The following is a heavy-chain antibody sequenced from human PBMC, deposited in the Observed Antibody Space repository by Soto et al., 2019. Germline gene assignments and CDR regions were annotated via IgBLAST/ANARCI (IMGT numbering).Heavy chain of an antibody. Sequence: SETLSLTCTVSGGSISSGGYYWSWIRQHPGKGLEWIGYIYYSGSTYYNPSLKSRVTISVDTSKNQFSLKLSSVTAADTAVYYCARVIYDSTSFDYWGQGTLVTAPQ. V-gene: IGHV4-31*03. CDR2: IYYSGST. CDR3: ARVIYDSTSFDY. D-gene: IGHD3-22*01. J-gene: IGHJ4*02. CDR1: GGSISSGGYY.